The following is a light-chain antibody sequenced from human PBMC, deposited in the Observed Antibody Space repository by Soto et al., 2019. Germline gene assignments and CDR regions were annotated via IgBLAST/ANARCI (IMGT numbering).Light chain of an antibody. J-gene: IGKJ5*01. CDR1: QSVTTK. CDR3: QQYGGSPIT. CDR2: GAS. Sequence: ENVLTQTQDTLSLSPGERATLSCRASQSVTTKLAWYQHKPGQAPRLLISGASSRASGVPDRFSGSGSETDFTLIISRLQPEDFALYYCQQYGGSPITFGQGTRLEIK. V-gene: IGKV3-20*01.